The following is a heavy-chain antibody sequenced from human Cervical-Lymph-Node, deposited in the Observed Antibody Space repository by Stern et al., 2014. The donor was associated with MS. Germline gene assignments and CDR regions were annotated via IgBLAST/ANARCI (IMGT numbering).Heavy chain of an antibody. CDR3: ARDYDDNGMDV. J-gene: IGHJ6*02. CDR1: GGTFINYA. CDR2: LIPIFCTT. D-gene: IGHD3-3*01. Sequence: QVQLGQSGAAVKKPGSSVKVSCKASGGTFINYAISWVRQAPGQGLEWIGGLIPIFCTTHYAQRFQGRVMITADKSANTAYLELSSLRSEDTAVYYCARDYDDNGMDVWGQGTTVTVSS. V-gene: IGHV1-69*06.